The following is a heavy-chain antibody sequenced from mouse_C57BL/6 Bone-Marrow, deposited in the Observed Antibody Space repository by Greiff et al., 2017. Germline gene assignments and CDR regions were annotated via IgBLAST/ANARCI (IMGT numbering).Heavy chain of an antibody. J-gene: IGHJ2*01. CDR3: ARAIFYYGNPADY. V-gene: IGHV5-4*01. D-gene: IGHD2-1*01. Sequence: EVQLQESGGGLVKPGGSLKLSCAASGFTFSSYAMSWVRQTPEKRLEWVATISDGGSYTYYPDNVKGRFTISRDNAKNNLYLQMSHLKSEDTAMXYCARAIFYYGNPADYWGQGTTLTVSS. CDR2: ISDGGSYT. CDR1: GFTFSSYA.